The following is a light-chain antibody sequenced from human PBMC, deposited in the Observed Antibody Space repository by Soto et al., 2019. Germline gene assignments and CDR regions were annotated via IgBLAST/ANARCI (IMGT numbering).Light chain of an antibody. CDR3: CSYAGGHSLV. CDR1: SSDVGAYTY. V-gene: IGLV2-11*01. Sequence: QSALTQPRSVSGSPGQSVTISCTGTSSDVGAYTYVSWYQQHPGKAPRLMIFDVSRRPSGVPDRFSGSKSGITASLTISGLQAEDEADYYCCSYAGGHSLVFGGGTKLTVL. CDR2: DVS. J-gene: IGLJ3*02.